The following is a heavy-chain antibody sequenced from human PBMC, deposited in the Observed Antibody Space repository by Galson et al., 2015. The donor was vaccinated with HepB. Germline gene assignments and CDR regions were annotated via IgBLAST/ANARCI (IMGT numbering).Heavy chain of an antibody. Sequence: SCKASGGTFSSYAISWVRQAPGQGLEWMGGIIPIFGTANYAQKFQGRVTITADKSTSTAYMELSSLRSEDTAVYYCASSFPTSIVVVPETYYYYGMDVWGQGTTVTVSS. CDR3: ASSFPTSIVVVPETYYYYGMDV. CDR2: IIPIFGTA. V-gene: IGHV1-69*06. D-gene: IGHD2-2*01. J-gene: IGHJ6*02. CDR1: GGTFSSYA.